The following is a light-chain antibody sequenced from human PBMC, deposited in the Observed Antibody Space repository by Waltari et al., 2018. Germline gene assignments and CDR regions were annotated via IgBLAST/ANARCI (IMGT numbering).Light chain of an antibody. CDR3: SSYTSSSTLVV. V-gene: IGLV2-14*03. J-gene: IGLJ2*01. CDR1: SSDVGGYNY. Sequence: QSALTQPASVSGSPGQSITISCTGTSSDVGGYNYVSWYQQHPGKAPKLMIYVVTNRPAGVSNRFSGAKSGNTASLTISGLQAEDEAHYYCSSYTSSSTLVVFGGGTKLTVL. CDR2: VVT.